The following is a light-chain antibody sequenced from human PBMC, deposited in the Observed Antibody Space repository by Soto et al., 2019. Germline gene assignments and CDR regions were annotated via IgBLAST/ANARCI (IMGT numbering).Light chain of an antibody. V-gene: IGKV3-20*01. CDR1: QSVSNS. Sequence: EVVLTQSPATLSLSPGERATLSCRASQSVSNSLAWYQQKPGQAPRLLIYDASIRATGIPDRFSGSGSGTDFTLTISRLEPEDFAVYYCQQYGSSGTFGQGTK. CDR3: QQYGSSGT. CDR2: DAS. J-gene: IGKJ1*01.